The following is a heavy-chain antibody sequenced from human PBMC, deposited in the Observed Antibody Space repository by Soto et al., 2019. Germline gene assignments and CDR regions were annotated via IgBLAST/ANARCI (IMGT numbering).Heavy chain of an antibody. V-gene: IGHV3-23*01. D-gene: IGHD3-9*01. J-gene: IGHJ3*02. CDR3: ARDADILTGSDAFDI. Sequence: GGSLRLSCAASGFTFGSYAMIWVRQAPGKGLVWVSTISSSGDSAYYADSVKGRFTISRDNAKNSLYLQMNSLRAEDTAVYYCARDADILTGSDAFDIWGQGTMVTVSS. CDR2: ISSSGDSA. CDR1: GFTFGSYA.